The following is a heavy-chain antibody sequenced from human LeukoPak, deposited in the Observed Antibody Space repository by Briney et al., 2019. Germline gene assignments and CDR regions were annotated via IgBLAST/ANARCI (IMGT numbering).Heavy chain of an antibody. D-gene: IGHD2-21*01. Sequence: SETLSLTCTVSGGSISRNYWSWVRKSPGRGLEWIGYIYYSGSTHYNPSLKSRVTMSIDTSKNKFSLKLSSATAADTAIYYCATTYSRSGDDWFDPWGQGILVTVSS. V-gene: IGHV4-59*01. CDR1: GGSISRNY. J-gene: IGHJ5*02. CDR3: ATTYSRSGDDWFDP. CDR2: IYYSGST.